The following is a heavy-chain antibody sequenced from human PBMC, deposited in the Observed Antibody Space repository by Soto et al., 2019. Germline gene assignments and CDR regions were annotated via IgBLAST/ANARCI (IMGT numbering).Heavy chain of an antibody. CDR3: ARAFVVAATYYYGMDV. CDR1: GFTVSSNY. D-gene: IGHD2-15*01. Sequence: GGSLRLSCAASGFTVSSNYMSWVRQAPGKGLEWVSVIYSGGSTYYADSVKGRFTISRDNSKNTLYLQMNSLRAEDTAVYYCARAFVVAATYYYGMDVWGQGTTVTVSS. J-gene: IGHJ6*02. CDR2: IYSGGST. V-gene: IGHV3-53*01.